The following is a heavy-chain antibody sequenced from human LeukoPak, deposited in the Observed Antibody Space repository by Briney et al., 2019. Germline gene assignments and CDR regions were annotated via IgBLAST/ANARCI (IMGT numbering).Heavy chain of an antibody. CDR2: TYSGGTT. CDR1: GFTVSTNH. Sequence: GGSLRLSCAASGFTVSTNHMSWVRQSPGRGLEWVSVTYSGGTTYYADFGKDRFSSSRDSSKNTLDLQMNSLRAEDTAVYYCARQKYGVALFYFDKWGQGSLVTVSS. D-gene: IGHD3-3*01. J-gene: IGHJ4*02. V-gene: IGHV3-66*04. CDR3: ARQKYGVALFYFDK.